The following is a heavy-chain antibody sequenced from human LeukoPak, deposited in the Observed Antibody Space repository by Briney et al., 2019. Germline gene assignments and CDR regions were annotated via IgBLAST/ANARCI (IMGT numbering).Heavy chain of an antibody. D-gene: IGHD5-24*01. CDR3: ARDRSRDGYNYDAFDI. CDR2: IYYSGST. CDR1: GGSVSSINYY. J-gene: IGHJ3*02. Sequence: PSETLSLTCTVSGGSVSSINYYWSWIRQPPGKGLEWLVYIYYSGSTNYNPSLKSRVTISVDTSKNQFSLKLSSVTAADTAVYYCARDRSRDGYNYDAFDIWGQGAMVTVSS. V-gene: IGHV4-61*01.